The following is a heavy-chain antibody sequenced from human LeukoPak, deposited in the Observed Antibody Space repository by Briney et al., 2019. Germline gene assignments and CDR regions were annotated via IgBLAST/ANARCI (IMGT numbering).Heavy chain of an antibody. CDR1: GFTFSNYW. CDR3: TRVRSGSYSHWFES. CDR2: INQDGSEK. V-gene: IGHV3-7*01. D-gene: IGHD1-26*01. Sequence: GGSLRLSCAASGFTFSNYWMGWVRQAPGKGLEWVANINQDGSEKIYVDSVKGRFTISRDDAENSLYLQMNSLRVEDTAVYYCTRVRSGSYSHWFESWGQGTLVTVSS. J-gene: IGHJ5*01.